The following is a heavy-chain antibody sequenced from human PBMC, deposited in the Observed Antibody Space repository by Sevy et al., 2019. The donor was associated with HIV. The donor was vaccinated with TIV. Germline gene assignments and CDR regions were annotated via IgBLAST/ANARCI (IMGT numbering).Heavy chain of an antibody. CDR2: INESGIN. V-gene: IGHV4-34*01. CDR3: ARSPPVVVVPGAPSWFDP. CDR1: YGSFSGYY. Sequence: SETLSLTCAVHYGSFSGYYWNWIRQVPGKGLEWIGEINESGINYYNPSLKSRVTISVDTSKKQVSLKLKSVTAVDSAVYFCARSPPVVVVPGAPSWFDPWGQGTLVTVSS. J-gene: IGHJ5*02. D-gene: IGHD2-2*01.